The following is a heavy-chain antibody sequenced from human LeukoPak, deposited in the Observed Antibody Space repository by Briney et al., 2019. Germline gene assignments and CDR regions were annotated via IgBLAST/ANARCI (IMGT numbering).Heavy chain of an antibody. J-gene: IGHJ4*02. CDR2: ISYDGSNK. CDR1: GFTFSSYA. CDR3: ARVVPPTDYGSGSYFWDPYYFDY. D-gene: IGHD3-10*01. Sequence: GGSLRLSCAASGFTFSSYAMHWVRQAPGKGLEWVAVISYDGSNKYYADSVKGRFTISRDNSRNTLYLQMNSLRAEDTAVYYCARVVPPTDYGSGSYFWDPYYFDYWGQGTLVTVSS. V-gene: IGHV3-30*04.